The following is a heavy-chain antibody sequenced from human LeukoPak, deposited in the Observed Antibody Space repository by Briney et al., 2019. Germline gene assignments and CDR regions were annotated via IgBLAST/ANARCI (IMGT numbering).Heavy chain of an antibody. J-gene: IGHJ3*02. V-gene: IGHV3-53*01. CDR3: ARDLGYYDSSGYFSDDAFDI. CDR1: GFTVSSNY. CDR2: IYSGGST. Sequence: QPGGSLRLSCAASGFTVSSNYMSWVRQAPGKGLEWVSVIYSGGSTYYADSVKGRFTISRDNSKNTLYLQMNSLRAEDTAVYYCARDLGYYDSSGYFSDDAFDIWGQGTMVTVSS. D-gene: IGHD3-22*01.